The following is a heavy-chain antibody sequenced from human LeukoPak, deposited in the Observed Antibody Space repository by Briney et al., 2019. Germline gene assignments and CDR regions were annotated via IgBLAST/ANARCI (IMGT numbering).Heavy chain of an antibody. CDR2: IYTSGST. Sequence: SETLSLTCAVYGGSFSGYYWSWIRQPAGKGLEWIGRIYTSGSTNYNPSLKSRVTMSVDTSKNQFSLKLSSVTAADTAVYYCARDRYDSGTDYWGQGTLVTVSS. D-gene: IGHD3-22*01. V-gene: IGHV4-4*07. J-gene: IGHJ4*02. CDR1: GGSFSGYY. CDR3: ARDRYDSGTDY.